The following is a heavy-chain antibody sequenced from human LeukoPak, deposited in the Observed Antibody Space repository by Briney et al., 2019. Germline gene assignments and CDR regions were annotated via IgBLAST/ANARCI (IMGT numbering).Heavy chain of an antibody. CDR1: GFTFSSYA. Sequence: PGGSLRLSCAASGFTFSSYAMSWVRQAPGKGLEWVSAISGSGGSTYYADSVKGRFTISRDNSKNTPYLQMNSLRAEDTAVYYCAKGGPYYYGSGSYLYYFDYWGQGTLVTVSS. CDR2: ISGSGGST. J-gene: IGHJ4*02. V-gene: IGHV3-23*01. D-gene: IGHD3-10*01. CDR3: AKGGPYYYGSGSYLYYFDY.